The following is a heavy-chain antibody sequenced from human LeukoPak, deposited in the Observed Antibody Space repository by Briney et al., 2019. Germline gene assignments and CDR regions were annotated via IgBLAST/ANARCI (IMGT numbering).Heavy chain of an antibody. V-gene: IGHV4-34*01. CDR3: ARRTLIAARDPYYFDY. D-gene: IGHD6-6*01. CDR2: INHSGST. J-gene: IGHJ4*02. CDR1: GGSFSGYY. Sequence: SETLSLTCAVYGGSFSGYYWSWIRQPPGKGLEWIGEINHSGSTNYNPSLKSRVTISVDTSKNQFSLKLSSVTAADTAVYYCARRTLIAARDPYYFDYWGQGTLVTVSS.